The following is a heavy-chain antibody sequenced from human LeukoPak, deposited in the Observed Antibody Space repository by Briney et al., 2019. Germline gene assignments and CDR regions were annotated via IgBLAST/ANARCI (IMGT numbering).Heavy chain of an antibody. CDR3: ARESTLVTPGVFDY. D-gene: IGHD2-21*02. J-gene: IGHJ4*02. V-gene: IGHV3-66*01. Sequence: AGGSLRLSCAASGFTVSSNYMSWVRQAPGKGLEWVSVIYADSSTFYTDSVKGRFTISRDNSKNTVYLQMNSLRGEDTALYYCARESTLVTPGVFDYWGQGTLVTVSS. CDR1: GFTVSSNY. CDR2: IYADSST.